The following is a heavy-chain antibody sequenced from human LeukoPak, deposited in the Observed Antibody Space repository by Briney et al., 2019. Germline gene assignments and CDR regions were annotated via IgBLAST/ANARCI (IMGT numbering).Heavy chain of an antibody. Sequence: GTTLRLSCAASGCTFSNYAMHWVRQAPCKELEWVALISKDGSYETYADSVKGRVTISRDNSEDTLYLQMNSLRTEDTAVFFCARGDYGTNGYFQYWGQGTLVTVSS. V-gene: IGHV3-30-3*01. CDR1: GCTFSNYA. J-gene: IGHJ1*01. D-gene: IGHD4-17*01. CDR2: ISKDGSYE. CDR3: ARGDYGTNGYFQY.